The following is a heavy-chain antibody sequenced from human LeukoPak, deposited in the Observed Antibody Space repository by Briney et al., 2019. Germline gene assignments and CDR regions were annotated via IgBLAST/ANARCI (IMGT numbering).Heavy chain of an antibody. D-gene: IGHD3-22*01. Sequence: SETLSLTCTVSGGSISSYYWSWIRQPPGKGLEWIGYIYYSGSTNYNPSLKSRVTISVDTSKNQFSLKLSSVTAADTAVYYCARDGLMYYDSSGYYYAFDIWGQGTMVTVSS. CDR1: GGSISSYY. V-gene: IGHV4-59*01. CDR3: ARDGLMYYDSSGYYYAFDI. CDR2: IYYSGST. J-gene: IGHJ3*02.